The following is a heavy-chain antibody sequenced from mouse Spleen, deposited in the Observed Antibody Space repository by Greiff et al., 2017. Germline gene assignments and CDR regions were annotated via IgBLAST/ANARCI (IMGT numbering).Heavy chain of an antibody. CDR3: TRDYRSSFDY. CDR2: IDPETGGT. V-gene: IGHV1-15*01. D-gene: IGHD2-14*01. CDR1: GYTFTDYE. J-gene: IGHJ2*01. Sequence: QVQLKESGAELVRPGASVTLSCKASGYTFTDYEMHWVKQTPVHGLEWIGAIDPETGGTAYNQKFKGKATLTADKSSSTAYMELRSLTSEDSAVYYCTRDYRSSFDYWGQGTTLTVSS.